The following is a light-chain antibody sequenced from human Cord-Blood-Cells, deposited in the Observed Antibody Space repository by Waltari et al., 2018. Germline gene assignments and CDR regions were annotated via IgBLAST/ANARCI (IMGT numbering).Light chain of an antibody. CDR3: QQSYSTPFT. J-gene: IGKJ3*01. CDR1: QSISSY. Sequence: DIQMTQSPSSLSASVGDRVTITCRASQSISSYLNWYQQKPGKAPKLLIYAASSLQSGVPSRFSGSGSVTDFTLTIISLQPEDFATYYCQQSYSTPFTFGPGTKVDIE. V-gene: IGKV1-39*01. CDR2: AAS.